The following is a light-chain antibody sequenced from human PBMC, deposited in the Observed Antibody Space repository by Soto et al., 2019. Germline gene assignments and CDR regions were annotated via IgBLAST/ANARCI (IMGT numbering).Light chain of an antibody. Sequence: VFTHSPAILSLSPGETATLSCRAGQPIRNDLGWYQQRPGQAPRLLIYGASNRATGIPDRFSGSGSGTDFTLTIIRLAPEDFAIYYCQQRAVWPLSFGGGTKVDIK. CDR3: QQRAVWPLS. CDR2: GAS. CDR1: QPIRND. J-gene: IGKJ4*01. V-gene: IGKV3-11*01.